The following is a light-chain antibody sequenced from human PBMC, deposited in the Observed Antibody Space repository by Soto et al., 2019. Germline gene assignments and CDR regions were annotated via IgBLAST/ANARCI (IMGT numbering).Light chain of an antibody. CDR3: QQRSNRPST. CDR1: QSVSSY. CDR2: DAS. V-gene: IGKV3-11*01. Sequence: EIVLTQSPATLPLSPGERAALSCRASQSVSSYSAWYQQKPGQAPRLLIYDASKRAPGIPARFTGSGSGTDFTLTISSLEPEDFAVYFCQQRSNRPSTFGGGTKV. J-gene: IGKJ4*01.